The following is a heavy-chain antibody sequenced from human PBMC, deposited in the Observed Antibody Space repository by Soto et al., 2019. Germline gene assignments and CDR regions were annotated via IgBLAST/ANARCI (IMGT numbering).Heavy chain of an antibody. Sequence: EAQLLESGGGLVQPGGSLRLSCAASGFAFSNFAMSWVRQAPGKGLEWVSAIGSGSRGTHYAESVEDRFTISRDDSKNALYLQLNILTAADTAVYYCAAPRAAVPHTRYFDPWGQGTPVTV. J-gene: IGHJ5*02. CDR2: IGSGSRGT. CDR3: AAPRAAVPHTRYFDP. V-gene: IGHV3-23*01. D-gene: IGHD6-13*01. CDR1: GFAFSNFA.